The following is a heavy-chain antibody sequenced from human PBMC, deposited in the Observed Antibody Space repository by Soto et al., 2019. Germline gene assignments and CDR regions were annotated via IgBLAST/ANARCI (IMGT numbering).Heavy chain of an antibody. CDR1: GFSLSTSGVG. CDR3: AHRRRSSSWKGHWFDP. J-gene: IGHJ5*02. CDR2: IYWDDDK. D-gene: IGHD6-13*01. V-gene: IGHV2-5*02. Sequence: SGPTLVKPTQTLTLTCTFSGFSLSTSGVGVGWIRQPPGKALEWLALIYWDDDKRYSPSLKSRLTITKDTSKNQVVLTMTNMDPVDTATYYCAHRRRSSSWKGHWFDPWGQGTLVTVSS.